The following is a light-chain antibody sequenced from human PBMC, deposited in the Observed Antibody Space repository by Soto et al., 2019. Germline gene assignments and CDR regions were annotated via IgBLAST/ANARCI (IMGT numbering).Light chain of an antibody. Sequence: EIVLTQSPGTLSLSPGERATLSCRASQSVSSSYLAWYQQKPGQAPRLLIYGASSRATGIPDRFSGSGSGTDVTLTISRREPEDFAVYYCQQYGSSPYTLGQGTKLEIK. CDR3: QQYGSSPYT. V-gene: IGKV3-20*01. J-gene: IGKJ2*01. CDR1: QSVSSSY. CDR2: GAS.